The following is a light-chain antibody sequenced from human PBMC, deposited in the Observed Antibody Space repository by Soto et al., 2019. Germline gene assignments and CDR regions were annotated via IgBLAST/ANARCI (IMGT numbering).Light chain of an antibody. V-gene: IGKV3-15*01. J-gene: IGKJ1*01. Sequence: EIVMTQSPATLSVSPGERATLSCRASQSVSSNLAWYQQKPGQAPRLLIYGASTRATGIPAGFSGSGSGTEFTLTISSLQSEDFAVYYCQQYVRSPWTFGQGTKVDIK. CDR3: QQYVRSPWT. CDR2: GAS. CDR1: QSVSSN.